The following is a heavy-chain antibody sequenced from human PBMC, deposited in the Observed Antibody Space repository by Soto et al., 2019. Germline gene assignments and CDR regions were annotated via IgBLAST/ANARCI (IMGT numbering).Heavy chain of an antibody. D-gene: IGHD1-7*01. J-gene: IGHJ4*02. V-gene: IGHV3-30-3*01. CDR1: GCIFSDEA. CDR3: ARDNSINGLLAELEL. CDR2: VAHDGTSK. Sequence: VVSLRLSCSGSGCIFSDEAMHVFRRAPVKGLEWVALVAHDGTSKYYAGSVKGRFTISSDKSSNTLFLQMDSLDTEDTAVYYCARDNSINGLLAELELRGRGTIVHVSS.